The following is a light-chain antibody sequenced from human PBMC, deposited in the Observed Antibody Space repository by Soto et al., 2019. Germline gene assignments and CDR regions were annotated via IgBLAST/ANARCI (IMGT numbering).Light chain of an antibody. CDR2: RAS. V-gene: IGKV1-5*03. CDR1: QRISNW. CDR3: QQYNSYSGT. J-gene: IGKJ3*01. Sequence: DIQMTQSPSTLSASVGDRVTITCRASQRISNWLAWYQQKPGKAPKLVIYRASTLASGVPSSFSGSGSGTEFTLTISSRQPDDVATYFCQQYNSYSGTFGPGTKVDIK.